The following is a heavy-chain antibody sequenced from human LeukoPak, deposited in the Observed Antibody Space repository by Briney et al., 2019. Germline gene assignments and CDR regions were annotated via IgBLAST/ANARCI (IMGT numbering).Heavy chain of an antibody. CDR2: IYYSGST. CDR3: TRGSWRGYYTDY. Sequence: SETLSLTCTVSGYSISSGYYWGWIRQPPGKGLEWIGFIYYSGSTNYNPSLKSRVTISLDTSRSQFSLNVSSVTAADTALYYCTRGSWRGYYTDYWGQGTLVTVSS. J-gene: IGHJ4*02. D-gene: IGHD3-3*01. CDR1: GYSISSGYY. V-gene: IGHV4-61*01.